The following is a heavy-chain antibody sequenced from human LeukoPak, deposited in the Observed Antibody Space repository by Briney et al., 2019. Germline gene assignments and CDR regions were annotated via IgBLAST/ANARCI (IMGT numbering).Heavy chain of an antibody. CDR1: GFTFSSYG. J-gene: IGHJ4*02. CDR2: ISYDGSNK. V-gene: IGHV3-30*18. Sequence: GGSLRLSCAASGFTFSSYGMHWVRQAPGKGLEWVAIISYDGSNKYYADSVKGRFTISRDNSKNTLYLQMNSLRAEDTAVYYCAKAHVDTAMVTLCDYWGQGTLVTVSS. D-gene: IGHD5-18*01. CDR3: AKAHVDTAMVTLCDY.